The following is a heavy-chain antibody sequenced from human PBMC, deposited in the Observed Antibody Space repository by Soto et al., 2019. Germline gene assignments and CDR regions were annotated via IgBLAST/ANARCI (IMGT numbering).Heavy chain of an antibody. Sequence: QVQLQESGPGLVKPSQTLSLTCTVSGGSISSGGYYWSWIRQHPGKGLEWIGYIYYSGSTYYNPSLSSRVTISVDTSKNQFSLKLSSVTAADTAVYYCARALNQSITMIVVAPGFDPWGQGTLVTVSS. CDR2: IYYSGST. CDR3: ARALNQSITMIVVAPGFDP. J-gene: IGHJ5*02. V-gene: IGHV4-31*03. D-gene: IGHD3-22*01. CDR1: GGSISSGGYY.